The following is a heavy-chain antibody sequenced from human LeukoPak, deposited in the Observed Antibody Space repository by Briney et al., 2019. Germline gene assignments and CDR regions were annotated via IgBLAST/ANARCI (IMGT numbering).Heavy chain of an antibody. Sequence: PGGSLSLSCAASGFTFSSYWMHWVRQAPGKGLVWVSRINSDGSSTSYADSVKGRFTISRDNAKNTLYLQMNSLRAEDTAVYYCARGSTLTTLVYWGQGTLVTVSS. D-gene: IGHD4-11*01. V-gene: IGHV3-74*01. J-gene: IGHJ4*02. CDR3: ARGSTLTTLVY. CDR2: INSDGSST. CDR1: GFTFSSYW.